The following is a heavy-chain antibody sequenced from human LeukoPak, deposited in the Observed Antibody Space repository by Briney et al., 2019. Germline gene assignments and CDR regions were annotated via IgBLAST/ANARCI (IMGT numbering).Heavy chain of an antibody. CDR1: GFTFSSYE. V-gene: IGHV3-48*03. Sequence: PGGSLRLSCAASGFTFSSYEMNWVRQAPGKGLEWVSYISSSGSTIYYADSVKGRFTISRDNAKNSLYLQMNSLRAVDTAVYYCARGAKYSSSSISLWFDPWGQGTLVTVSS. CDR3: ARGAKYSSSSISLWFDP. CDR2: ISSSGSTI. J-gene: IGHJ5*02. D-gene: IGHD6-6*01.